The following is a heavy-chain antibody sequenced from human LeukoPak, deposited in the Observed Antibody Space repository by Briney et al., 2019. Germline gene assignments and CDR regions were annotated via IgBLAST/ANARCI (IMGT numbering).Heavy chain of an antibody. CDR3: ARSIPGIAAAGTSYYFDY. CDR2: IYYSGST. CDR1: GGSISSYY. V-gene: IGHV4-59*01. D-gene: IGHD6-13*01. J-gene: IGHJ4*02. Sequence: PSETLSLTCTVSGGSISSYYWSWIRQPPGKGLEWIGYIYYSGSTNYNPSLKSRVTISVDTSKNQFSLKLSSVTAADTAVYYCARSIPGIAAAGTSYYFDYWGQGTLVTVSS.